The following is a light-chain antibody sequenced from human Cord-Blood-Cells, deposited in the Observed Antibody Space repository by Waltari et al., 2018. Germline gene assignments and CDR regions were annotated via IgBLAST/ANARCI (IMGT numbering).Light chain of an antibody. CDR2: DAS. CDR1: QDISNY. CDR3: QQYDSLPIT. J-gene: IGKJ5*01. Sequence: DIQMTQSPSALSASVGDRVTITCQASQDISNYLNWYQQKPGKAPKLLIYDASYLETGVPSRFSGSGSGTDYTFTISSLQPEDIATYYCQQYDSLPITFGQGTRLEIK. V-gene: IGKV1-33*01.